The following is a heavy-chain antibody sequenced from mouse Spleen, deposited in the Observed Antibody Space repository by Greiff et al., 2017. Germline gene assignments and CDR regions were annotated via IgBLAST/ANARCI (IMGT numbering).Heavy chain of an antibody. Sequence: QVQLQQSGPSLVQPSQSLSITCTVSGFSLTSYGVHWVRQSPGKGLEWLGVIWRGGSTDYNAAFMSRLSITKDNSKSQVFFKMNSLQADDTAIYYCAKENDYDVRYAMDYWGQGTSVTVSS. J-gene: IGHJ4*01. D-gene: IGHD2-4*01. CDR1: GFSLTSYG. V-gene: IGHV2-5-1*01. CDR2: IWRGGST. CDR3: AKENDYDVRYAMDY.